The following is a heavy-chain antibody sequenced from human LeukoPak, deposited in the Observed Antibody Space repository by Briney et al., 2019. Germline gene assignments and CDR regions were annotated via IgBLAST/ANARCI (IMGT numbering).Heavy chain of an antibody. Sequence: GGTLRLSCAASGFTYSSYGMSWVRQARGKGLEEVSALSGRGGSTYYADSVKGRFTISRDNSKNTLYLQMNSLRAEYTAVYYCAKDRTYLLLWFGLNQVGNYYFDYWGQGTLVTVSS. J-gene: IGHJ4*02. CDR3: AKDRTYLLLWFGLNQVGNYYFDY. D-gene: IGHD3-10*01. CDR1: GFTYSSYG. V-gene: IGHV3-23*01. CDR2: LSGRGGST.